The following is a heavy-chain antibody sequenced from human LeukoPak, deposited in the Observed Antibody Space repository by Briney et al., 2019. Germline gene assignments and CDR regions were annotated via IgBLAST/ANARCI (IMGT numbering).Heavy chain of an antibody. D-gene: IGHD5-12*01. Sequence: SETLSLTCTVSGGSISSGGYYWSWIRQHPGKGLEWIGYIYYSGSTYYNPSLKSRVTISVDTSKNQFSLKLSSVTAADTAVYYCAREDGGSGYDDFWGQGTLVTVSS. CDR1: GGSISSGGYY. CDR3: AREDGGSGYDDF. J-gene: IGHJ4*02. V-gene: IGHV4-31*03. CDR2: IYYSGST.